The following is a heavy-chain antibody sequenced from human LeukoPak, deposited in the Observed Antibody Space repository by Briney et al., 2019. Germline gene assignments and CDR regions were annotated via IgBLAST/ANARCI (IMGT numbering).Heavy chain of an antibody. CDR3: ANQRGGF. V-gene: IGHV3-23*01. D-gene: IGHD3-10*01. CDR2: ISGTAENT. J-gene: IGHJ4*02. CDR1: GFILSSYP. Sequence: GGSLRLSCAASGFILSSYPMSWVRQAPGKGLEWVSAISGTAENTYYADSVKGRFSISRDNSRNTVHLQMNSLRLEDTAVYYCANQRGGFWGQGTLVTVSS.